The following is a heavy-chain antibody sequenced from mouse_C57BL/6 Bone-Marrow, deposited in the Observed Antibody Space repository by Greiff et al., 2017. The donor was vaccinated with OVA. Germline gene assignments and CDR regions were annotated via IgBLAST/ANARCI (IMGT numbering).Heavy chain of an antibody. CDR3: ARANWLYAMDY. Sequence: EVQLQQSGPELVKPGASVKISCKASGYTFTDYYMNWVKQSHGKSLEWIGDINPNNGGTSYNQKFKGKATLTVDKSSSTAYMELRSLTSEDSAVYYCARANWLYAMDYWGQGTSVTVSS. CDR1: GYTFTDYY. J-gene: IGHJ4*01. D-gene: IGHD4-1*01. CDR2: INPNNGGT. V-gene: IGHV1-26*01.